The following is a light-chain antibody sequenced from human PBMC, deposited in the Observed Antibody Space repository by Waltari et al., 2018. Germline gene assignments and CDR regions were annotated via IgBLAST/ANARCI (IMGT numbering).Light chain of an antibody. CDR1: SSDVGHDNL. J-gene: IGLJ1*01. Sequence: QSGLAQPASASGSPGQSITITCTGTSSDVGHDNLVSWYQQRPGKAPLLLIYGVPKRAPGTSDPSSSSKSAHTASLSISGLQAQEDEADYYCCSYVCLCTYVFGTGTKVTV. CDR3: CSYVCLCTYV. V-gene: IGLV2-23*02. CDR2: GVP.